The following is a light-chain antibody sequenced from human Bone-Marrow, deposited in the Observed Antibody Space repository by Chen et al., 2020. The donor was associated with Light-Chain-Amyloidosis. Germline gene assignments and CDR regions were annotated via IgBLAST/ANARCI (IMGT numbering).Light chain of an antibody. CDR2: EVT. J-gene: IGLJ1*01. CDR3: SSDTSTNTLV. V-gene: IGLV2-14*01. Sequence: QSALTQPASVSGSPGQSITISCTGTSSDVGGDNHVSWYQQHPDKAPKLMIYEVTNRPSWVPGRFAGSKSDNTASLTISGLQTEDEADYFCSSDTSTNTLVFGSGTRVTVL. CDR1: SSDVGGDNH.